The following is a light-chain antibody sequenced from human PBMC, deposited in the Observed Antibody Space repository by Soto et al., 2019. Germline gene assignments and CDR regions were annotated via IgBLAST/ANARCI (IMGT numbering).Light chain of an antibody. Sequence: IVLTHSPVPLSFSPGEIVSLSCRASQSVSSNHLAWYQQKPGQAPRLLIYGGSSRATGIPVRFSGSGSETDFTLTITSLEPDDFAVYYCQQYSSSRTFGQGTKVEI. CDR3: QQYSSSRT. J-gene: IGKJ1*01. V-gene: IGKV3-20*01. CDR2: GGS. CDR1: QSVSSNH.